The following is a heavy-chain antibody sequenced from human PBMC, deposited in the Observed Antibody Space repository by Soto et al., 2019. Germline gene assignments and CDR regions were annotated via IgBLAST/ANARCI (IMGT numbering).Heavy chain of an antibody. CDR3: ARDPGYGQGXN. CDR2: INAGNGNT. V-gene: IGHV1-3*01. D-gene: IGHD5-18*01. J-gene: IGHJ4*02. CDR1: GYTFTNYS. Sequence: GAPVKGSCKASGYTFTNYSMHWVRQAPGQRLEWMGWINAGNGNTKYSQKFQGRVTITRDTSASTAYMELSSLRSEDTAVYYCARDPGYGQGXNWGQGSLDXVSS.